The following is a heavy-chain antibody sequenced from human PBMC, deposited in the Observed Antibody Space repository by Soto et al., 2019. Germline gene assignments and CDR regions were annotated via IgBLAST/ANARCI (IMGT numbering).Heavy chain of an antibody. CDR1: GGSINTYY. Sequence: SETLSLTCTVSGGSINTYYWSWIRQPAGKRLEWIGRIYGDGTTKYNPSLKSRVTMSVDTSKKHFSLRLNSVTAADTAVYFFVTEVRGGFTGIFDHWGQGTRVTVYS. CDR3: VTEVRGGFTGIFDH. CDR2: IYGDGTT. J-gene: IGHJ4*02. D-gene: IGHD2-15*01. V-gene: IGHV4-4*07.